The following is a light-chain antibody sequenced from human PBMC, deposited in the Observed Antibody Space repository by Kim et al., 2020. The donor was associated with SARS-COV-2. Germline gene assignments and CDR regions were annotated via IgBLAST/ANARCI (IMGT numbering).Light chain of an antibody. CDR1: QSVSGS. CDR3: QQYYQWPPIT. Sequence: EIVLTQSPATLSVSPGERATLSCWASQSVSGSLAWYQQKPGQAPRLLIHYTSTRATGVPARFSGSGSGTEFTLTISSLQSEDSAIYYCQQYYQWPPITFGGGTKVDIK. V-gene: IGKV3-15*01. CDR2: YTS. J-gene: IGKJ4*01.